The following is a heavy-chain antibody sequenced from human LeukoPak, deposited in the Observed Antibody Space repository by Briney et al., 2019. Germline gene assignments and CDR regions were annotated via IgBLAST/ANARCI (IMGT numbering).Heavy chain of an antibody. V-gene: IGHV4-59*01. CDR2: IYYSGST. D-gene: IGHD6-6*01. CDR3: ARITAARPQYYYYYYMDV. J-gene: IGHJ6*03. CDR1: GGSISSYY. Sequence: SGTLSLTCTVSGGSISSYYWSWIRQPPGKGLEWIGYIYYSGSTNYNPSLKSRVTISVDTSKNQFSLKLSSVTAADTAVYYCARITAARPQYYYYYYMDVWGKGTTVTVSS.